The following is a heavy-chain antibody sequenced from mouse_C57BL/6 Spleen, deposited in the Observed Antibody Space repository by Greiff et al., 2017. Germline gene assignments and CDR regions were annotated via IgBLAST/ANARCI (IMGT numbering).Heavy chain of an antibody. CDR3: AGGPAQATLFAY. D-gene: IGHD3-2*02. V-gene: IGHV5-4*01. CDR2: ISDGGSYT. Sequence: EVQRVESGGGLVKPGGSLKLSCAASGFTFSSYAMSWVRQTPEKRLEWVATISDGGSYTYYPDNVKGRFTISRDNTKNNLYLKMSHLKSEDTAMYYCAGGPAQATLFAYWGQGTLVTVSA. J-gene: IGHJ3*01. CDR1: GFTFSSYA.